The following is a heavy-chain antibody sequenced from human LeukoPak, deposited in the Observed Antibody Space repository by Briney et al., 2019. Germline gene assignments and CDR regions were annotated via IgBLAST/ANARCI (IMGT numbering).Heavy chain of an antibody. J-gene: IGHJ4*02. V-gene: IGHV3-9*01. D-gene: IGHD3-16*02. CDR3: ASVSVDYVWGSYRPTNDY. CDR2: ISWNSDII. CDR1: GFTFGDYG. Sequence: GGSLRLPCAASGFTFGDYGMHWVRQAPGKGLEWVSGISWNSDIIGYADSVKGRFTISRDNAKNSLYLQMNSLRAEDTAVYYCASVSVDYVWGSYRPTNDYWGQGTLVTVSS.